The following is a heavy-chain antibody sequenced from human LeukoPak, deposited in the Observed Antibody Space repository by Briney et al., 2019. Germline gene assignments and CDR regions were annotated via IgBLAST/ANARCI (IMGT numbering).Heavy chain of an antibody. CDR2: INSDGSST. Sequence: GGALRLSCAAAGFNFSNYWMHWVRQAPGKGLVWVSRINSDGSSTIYAESVKGRVTISRENAKNTLYLQINSLRVEDTAVYYCARVHVNWYLDLWGRGTLVTVS. V-gene: IGHV3-74*01. CDR1: GFNFSNYW. J-gene: IGHJ2*01. D-gene: IGHD3-16*01. CDR3: ARVHVNWYLDL.